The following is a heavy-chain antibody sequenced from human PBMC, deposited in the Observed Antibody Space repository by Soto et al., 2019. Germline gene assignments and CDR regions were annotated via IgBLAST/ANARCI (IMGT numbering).Heavy chain of an antibody. Sequence: PGGSLRLSCAASGFTFSSYAMSWVRQAPGKGLEWVSAISGSGGSTYYADSVKGRFTISRDNSKNTLYLQMNSLRAEDTALYYCAKDRDGYYDSSGFCPFDLWGRGTLVTVSS. V-gene: IGHV3-23*01. CDR1: GFTFSSYA. D-gene: IGHD3-22*01. J-gene: IGHJ2*01. CDR3: AKDRDGYYDSSGFCPFDL. CDR2: ISGSGGST.